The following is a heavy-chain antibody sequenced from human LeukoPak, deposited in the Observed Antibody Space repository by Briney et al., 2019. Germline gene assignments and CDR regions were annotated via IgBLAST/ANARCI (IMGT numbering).Heavy chain of an antibody. CDR2: IYYSGST. J-gene: IGHJ3*02. CDR1: GGSISSYY. D-gene: IGHD1-26*01. V-gene: IGHV4-59*08. Sequence: SETLSLTCTVSGGSISSYYWSWIRQPPGKELEWIGYIYYSGSTNYNPSLKSRVTISVDTSKNQFSLKLSSVTAADTAVYYCARLGQAVGATAAFDIWGQGTMVTVSS. CDR3: ARLGQAVGATAAFDI.